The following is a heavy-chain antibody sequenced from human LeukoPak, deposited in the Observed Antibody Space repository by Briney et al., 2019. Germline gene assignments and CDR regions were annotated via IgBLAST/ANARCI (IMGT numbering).Heavy chain of an antibody. D-gene: IGHD4-17*01. Sequence: ASVKVSCKTSGYTFTSYGISWVRQAPGQGLEWVGWIVTYNGNTNYAQKFQGRVTLSTDTSTNTAYMELRGLRSDDTAVYYCAKTTVTSEEYYYYMDVWGKGTTVTVSS. J-gene: IGHJ6*03. CDR2: IVTYNGNT. V-gene: IGHV1-18*01. CDR1: GYTFTSYG. CDR3: AKTTVTSEEYYYYMDV.